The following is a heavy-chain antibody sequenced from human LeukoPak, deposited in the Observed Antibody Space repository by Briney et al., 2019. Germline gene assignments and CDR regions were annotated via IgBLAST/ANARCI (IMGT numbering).Heavy chain of an antibody. V-gene: IGHV3-30*02. Sequence: GGSLRLSCAASGFTFSSYGMHWVRQAPGKGLEWVAFIRYDGSNKYYADSVKGRFTISRDNAKNSLYLQMNSLRAEDTAVYYCARDQNVDTAMETDYWGQGTLVTVSS. CDR2: IRYDGSNK. J-gene: IGHJ4*02. D-gene: IGHD5-18*01. CDR3: ARDQNVDTAMETDY. CDR1: GFTFSSYG.